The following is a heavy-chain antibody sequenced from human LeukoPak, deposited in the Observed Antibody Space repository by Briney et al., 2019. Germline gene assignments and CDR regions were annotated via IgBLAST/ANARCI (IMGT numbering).Heavy chain of an antibody. D-gene: IGHD6-13*01. CDR2: IIPIFGTA. J-gene: IGHJ6*04. CDR3: ARDRDSSSWPDYYYYGMDV. CDR1: GGTFSSYA. Sequence: EASVKVSCKASGGTFSSYAISWVRQAPGQGLEWMGGIIPIFGTANYAQKFQGRVTITADESTSTAYMELSSLRSEDTAVYYGARDRDSSSWPDYYYYGMDVWGKGTTVTVSS. V-gene: IGHV1-69*13.